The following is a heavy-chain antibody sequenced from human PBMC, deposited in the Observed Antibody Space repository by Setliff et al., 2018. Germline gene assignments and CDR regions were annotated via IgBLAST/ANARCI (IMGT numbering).Heavy chain of an antibody. J-gene: IGHJ6*03. V-gene: IGHV3-66*01. Sequence: GGSLRLSCTPSGFTFGDDAMSWFRQAPGKGLEWVSVTYSDGRTNCADSVKGRFTISRDNAKNTLYLQMNSLRGEDTAVYFCASIDWGENFYNMDVWGKGTTVTVSS. D-gene: IGHD7-27*01. CDR3: ASIDWGENFYNMDV. CDR1: GFTFGDDA. CDR2: TYSDGRT.